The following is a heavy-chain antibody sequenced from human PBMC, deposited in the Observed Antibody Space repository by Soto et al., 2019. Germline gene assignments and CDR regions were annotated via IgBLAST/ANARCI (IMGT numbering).Heavy chain of an antibody. CDR2: IYYSGST. D-gene: IGHD7-27*01. CDR1: GGSISSGGYY. CDR3: ARWGTGDRLYAFDI. V-gene: IGHV4-31*03. Sequence: SETLSLTCTVSGGSISSGGYYWSWIRQHPGKGLEWIGYIYYSGSTYYNPSLKSRVTISVDTSKNQFSLKLSSVTAADTAVYYWARWGTGDRLYAFDIWGQGTMVTVSS. J-gene: IGHJ3*02.